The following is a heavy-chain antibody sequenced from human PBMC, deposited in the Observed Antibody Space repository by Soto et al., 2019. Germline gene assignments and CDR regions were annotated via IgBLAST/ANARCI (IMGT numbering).Heavy chain of an antibody. D-gene: IGHD3-10*01. CDR2: IYYSGST. V-gene: IGHV4-31*03. CDR3: ARVSTMVRGVTTYSFDY. J-gene: IGHJ4*02. Sequence: SETLSLTCTVSGGSISSGGYYWSWIRQHPGKGLEWIGYIYYSGSTYYNPSLKSRVTISVDTSKNQFSLKLSSVTAADTAVYYCARVSTMVRGVTTYSFDYWGQGTLVTVSS. CDR1: GGSISSGGYY.